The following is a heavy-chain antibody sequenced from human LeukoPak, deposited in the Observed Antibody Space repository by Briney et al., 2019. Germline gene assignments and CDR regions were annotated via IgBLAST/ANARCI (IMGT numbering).Heavy chain of an antibody. CDR1: GYTFTSYD. J-gene: IGHJ5*02. CDR3: ARGHWSGYSYNWFDP. CDR2: MNPNSGNT. D-gene: IGHD3-3*01. Sequence: ASVKVSCKSSGYTFTSYDINWVRQTAGQGREWVGWMNPNSGNTGYAQKFQGRVTMTRTTSMSTAYMELNSLRSEDTAVYYCARGHWSGYSYNWFDPWGQGTLVTVSS. V-gene: IGHV1-8*01.